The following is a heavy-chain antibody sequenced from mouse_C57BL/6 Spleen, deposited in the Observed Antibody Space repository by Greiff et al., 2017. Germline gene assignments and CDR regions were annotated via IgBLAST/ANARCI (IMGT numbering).Heavy chain of an antibody. CDR3: ARSGYGSSFYAMDY. V-gene: IGHV5-17*01. J-gene: IGHJ4*01. CDR1: GFTFSDYG. D-gene: IGHD1-1*01. Sequence: EVKVVESGGGLVKPGGSLKLSCAASGFTFSDYGMHWVRQAPEKGLEWVAYISSGSSTIYYADTVKGRFTISRDNAKNTLFLQMTSLRYEDTAMYYCARSGYGSSFYAMDYWGQGTSVTVSS. CDR2: ISSGSSTI.